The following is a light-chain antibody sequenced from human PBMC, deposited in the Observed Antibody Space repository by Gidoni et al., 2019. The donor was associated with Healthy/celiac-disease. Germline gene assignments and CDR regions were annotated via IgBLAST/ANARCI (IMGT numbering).Light chain of an antibody. J-gene: IGKJ2*01. CDR3: QQYNNWPMYT. Sequence: VMTQSLATLSVSPGERATLSCRASQSVSSYLAWYQQKPGQAPRRRIYGASTRATSIPARFSGSRSGTEVTLTISSLQSEDYAVYYCQQYNNWPMYTFGQGTKLEIK. CDR2: GAS. V-gene: IGKV3-15*01. CDR1: QSVSSY.